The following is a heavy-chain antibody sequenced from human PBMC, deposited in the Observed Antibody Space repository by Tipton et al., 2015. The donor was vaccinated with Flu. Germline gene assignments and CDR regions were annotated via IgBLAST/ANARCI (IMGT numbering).Heavy chain of an antibody. CDR1: GFTFSSFR. D-gene: IGHD5-24*01. J-gene: IGHJ2*01. CDR2: VHQTGST. CDR3: ARCPVEMATSGWYFDL. V-gene: IGHV4-59*08. Sequence: LRLSCAASGFTFSSFRMHWVRQAPGKGLVWIGNVHQTGSTYYNPSLKSRVTISVDTSKNQFSLKLSSVTAADTAVYYCARCPVEMATSGWYFDLWGRGTLVTVSS.